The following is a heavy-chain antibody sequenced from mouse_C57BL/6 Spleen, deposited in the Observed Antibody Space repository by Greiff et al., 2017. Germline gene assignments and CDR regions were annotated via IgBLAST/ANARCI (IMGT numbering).Heavy chain of an antibody. CDR1: GYTFTDYN. V-gene: IGHV1-22*01. CDR2: INPNNGGT. D-gene: IGHD1-1*01. Sequence: EVQLQQSGPELVKPGASVKMSCKASGYTFTDYNMHWVKQSHGKSLEWIGYINPNNGGTSYNQKFKGKATLTVNKSSSTAYMELRSLTSEDSAVYYCARDTTVVPYYAMDYWGQGTSVTVSS. CDR3: ARDTTVVPYYAMDY. J-gene: IGHJ4*01.